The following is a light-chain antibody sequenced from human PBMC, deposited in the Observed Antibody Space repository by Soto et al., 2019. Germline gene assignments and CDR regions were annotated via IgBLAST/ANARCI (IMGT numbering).Light chain of an antibody. CDR2: GAS. V-gene: IGKV3-20*01. J-gene: IGKJ1*01. Sequence: EIVLTQSPGTLSLSPGERATLSCRASQSVSSSYLAWYQQKPGQAPRLLIYGASSRATGIPDRFSGSGSGTAFTLTISRLEPEDFAVYYCQQYGSSPGTFGQATKVEIK. CDR1: QSVSSSY. CDR3: QQYGSSPGT.